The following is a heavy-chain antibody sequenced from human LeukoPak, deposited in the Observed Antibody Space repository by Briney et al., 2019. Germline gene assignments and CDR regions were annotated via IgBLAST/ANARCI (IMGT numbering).Heavy chain of an antibody. D-gene: IGHD2/OR15-2a*01. Sequence: PGGSLRLSCAASGFTFSSYGMHWVRQAPGKGLEWVAVIWYDGSNKYYADSVKGRFTISRDNSKNTLYLQMNSLRAEDTAVYYCAKQIYSNSYRWFDPWGQGTLVTVSS. V-gene: IGHV3-33*06. CDR2: IWYDGSNK. CDR3: AKQIYSNSYRWFDP. J-gene: IGHJ5*02. CDR1: GFTFSSYG.